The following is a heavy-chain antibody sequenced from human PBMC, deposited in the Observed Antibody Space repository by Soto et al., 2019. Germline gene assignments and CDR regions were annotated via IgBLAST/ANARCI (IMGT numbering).Heavy chain of an antibody. J-gene: IGHJ5*02. CDR2: INTKTGGT. Sequence: QVHLVQSGAEVTKQVASVKVSCKASGYSFTDYYMHWVRQAPGQGLEWMGWINTKTGGTNYAQRVQGTVTMTGDTSINTAYMELSRLRSDDTAVYYCARVGPTGWFDPWGQGTVVTVSS. V-gene: IGHV1-2*02. CDR3: ARVGPTGWFDP. CDR1: GYSFTDYY.